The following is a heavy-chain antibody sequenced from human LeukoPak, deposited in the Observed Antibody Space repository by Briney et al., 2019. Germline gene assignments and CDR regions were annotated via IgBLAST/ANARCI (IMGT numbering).Heavy chain of an antibody. V-gene: IGHV4-59*01. J-gene: IGHJ4*02. CDR3: AREFWDSSGYYGFDY. D-gene: IGHD3-22*01. CDR2: IYYSGST. CDR1: GGSISSYY. Sequence: PSETLSLTCTVSGGSISSYYWSWLRQPPGKGLEWIGYIYYSGSTNYNPSLRSRVTISVDTSKNQISLKLSSVTAADTAVYYCAREFWDSSGYYGFDYWGQGTLVTVSS.